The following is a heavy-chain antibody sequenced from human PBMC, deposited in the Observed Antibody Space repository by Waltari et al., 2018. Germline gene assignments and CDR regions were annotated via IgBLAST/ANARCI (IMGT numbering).Heavy chain of an antibody. V-gene: IGHV4-59*01. CDR2: IYYSGST. CDR3: ARDPGRGYSYGYYFDY. Sequence: QVQLQESGPGLVKPSETLSLTCTVSGGSISSYYWRWIRQPPGKGLEWIGYIYYSGSTNYNPSLKSRVTISVDTSKNQFSLKLSSVTAADTAVYYCARDPGRGYSYGYYFDYWGQGTLVTVSS. D-gene: IGHD5-18*01. J-gene: IGHJ4*02. CDR1: GGSISSYY.